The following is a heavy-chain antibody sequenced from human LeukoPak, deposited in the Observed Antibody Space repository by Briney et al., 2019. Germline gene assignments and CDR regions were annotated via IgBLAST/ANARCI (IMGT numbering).Heavy chain of an antibody. V-gene: IGHV3-23*01. D-gene: IGHD2-2*01. CDR1: EFTFSNYA. CDR3: AKGGYCSSTSCYVGWFDP. CDR2: ISGGGGST. J-gene: IGHJ5*02. Sequence: GGSLRLSCAASEFTFSNYAMNWVRQAPGKGLEWVSGISGGGGSTYYADSVKGRFTISRDNSKNTLFLQMNSLRAEDTAVYYCAKGGYCSSTSCYVGWFDPWGQGTLVTVSS.